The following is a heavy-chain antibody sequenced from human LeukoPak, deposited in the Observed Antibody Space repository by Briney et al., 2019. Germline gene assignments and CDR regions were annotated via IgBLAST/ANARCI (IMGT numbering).Heavy chain of an antibody. Sequence: GGSLRLSCAASGFTFSYYSMNWVRQAPGKGLEWLSSISGRSKYIYYADSVKGRFTISRDNAENSLYLQMDSLRAEDTAVYYCARGYGDYEIDPDYWGQGTLVTVSS. V-gene: IGHV3-21*01. J-gene: IGHJ4*02. CDR2: ISGRSKYI. D-gene: IGHD4-17*01. CDR3: ARGYGDYEIDPDY. CDR1: GFTFSYYS.